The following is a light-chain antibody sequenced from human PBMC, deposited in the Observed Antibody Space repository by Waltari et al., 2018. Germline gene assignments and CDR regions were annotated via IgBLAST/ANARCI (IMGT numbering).Light chain of an antibody. Sequence: DIQMTQSPSSLSASAGDTVTITCRASQGISTYLNWYQQKPGKAPKRLIYAASSLESGVPSRFSGSGSGTDFTLTISSLQPEDFATYYCLQCNSHPYSFGQGTKVEIK. CDR1: QGISTY. V-gene: IGKV1-17*01. J-gene: IGKJ2*03. CDR3: LQCNSHPYS. CDR2: AAS.